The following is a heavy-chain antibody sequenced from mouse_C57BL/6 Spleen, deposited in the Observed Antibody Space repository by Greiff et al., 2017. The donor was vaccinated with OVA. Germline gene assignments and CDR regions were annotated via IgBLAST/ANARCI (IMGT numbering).Heavy chain of an antibody. V-gene: IGHV5-12*01. CDR3: GRGYGSPWYFDV. CDR1: GFTFSDYY. D-gene: IGHD1-1*01. J-gene: IGHJ1*03. CDR2: ISNGGGST. Sequence: EVLLVESGGGLVQPGGSLKLSCAASGFTFSDYYMYWVRQTPEKRLEWVAYISNGGGSTYYPDTVKGRFTISRDNAKNTLYLQMSRLKSEDAAMYYCGRGYGSPWYFDVWGTGTTVTVAS.